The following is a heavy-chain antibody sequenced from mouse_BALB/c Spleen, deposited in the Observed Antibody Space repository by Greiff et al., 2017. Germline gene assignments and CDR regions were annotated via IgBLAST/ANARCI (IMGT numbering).Heavy chain of an antibody. CDR3: ARRGIPTNAMDY. CDR1: GFTFSSYT. J-gene: IGHJ4*01. CDR2: ISNGGGST. V-gene: IGHV5-12-2*01. Sequence: EVKLVESGGGLVQPGGSLKLSCAASGFTFSSYTMSWVRQTPEKRLEWVAYISNGGGSTYYPDTVKGRFTISRDNAKNTLYLQMSSLKSEDTAMYYCARRGIPTNAMDYWGQGTSVTVSS.